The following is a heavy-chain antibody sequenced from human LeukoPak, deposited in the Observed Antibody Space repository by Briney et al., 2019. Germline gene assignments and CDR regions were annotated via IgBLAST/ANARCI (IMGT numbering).Heavy chain of an antibody. Sequence: SETLSLTCAVYGGSFSGYYWSWIRQPPGKGLEWIGEINHSGSTNYNPSLESRVTISVDTSKNQFSLKLSSVTAADTAVYYCARSVYYMDVWGKGTTVTVSS. CDR1: GGSFSGYY. V-gene: IGHV4-34*01. CDR2: INHSGST. J-gene: IGHJ6*03. CDR3: ARSVYYMDV.